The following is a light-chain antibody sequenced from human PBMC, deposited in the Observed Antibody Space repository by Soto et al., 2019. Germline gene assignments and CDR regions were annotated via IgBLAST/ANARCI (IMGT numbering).Light chain of an antibody. CDR2: AAS. J-gene: IGKJ5*01. Sequence: DIQMTQSPSSLSASVGDRVTITCRASQSSSNFLNWYQQKPGKAPKLLIYAASTLQSGVPSRFSGSGSGTDFTLTISSLQPEDFATYYCQQTNSIPIPFGQGTRLEIK. CDR3: QQTNSIPIP. CDR1: QSSSNF. V-gene: IGKV1-39*01.